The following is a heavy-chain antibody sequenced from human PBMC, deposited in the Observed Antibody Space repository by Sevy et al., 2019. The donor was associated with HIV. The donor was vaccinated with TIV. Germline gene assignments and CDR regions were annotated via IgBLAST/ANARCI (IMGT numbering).Heavy chain of an antibody. CDR2: IYSGGNT. D-gene: IGHD6-13*01. CDR1: GFTVSTNY. CDR3: ARGSSAAAGYYFDY. J-gene: IGHJ4*02. V-gene: IGHV3-53*01. Sequence: GESLKISCAASGFTVSTNYMTWVRQAPGKGPEWVSLIYSGGNTYYADSVKGRFTISRDNSKNMLYLQMNNVRAEDTAMYYCARGSSAAAGYYFDYWGQGTLVTVSS.